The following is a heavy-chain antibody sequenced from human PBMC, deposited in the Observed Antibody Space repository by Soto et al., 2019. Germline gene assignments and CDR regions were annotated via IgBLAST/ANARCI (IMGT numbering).Heavy chain of an antibody. CDR2: IYDSGST. Sequence: SETLSLTCAVSGYSISSDYYWGWIRQPPGKGLDWIGSIYDSGSTYYNPSLKSRATVSVDTSKNQFSLKLTSVTVADTAVYYCARLGTAAATYYFDYWGKGTLVTVSS. D-gene: IGHD6-13*01. V-gene: IGHV4-38-2*01. CDR1: GYSISSDYY. CDR3: ARLGTAAATYYFDY. J-gene: IGHJ4*02.